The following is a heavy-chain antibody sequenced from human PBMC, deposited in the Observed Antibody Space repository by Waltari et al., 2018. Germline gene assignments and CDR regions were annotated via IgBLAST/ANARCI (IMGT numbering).Heavy chain of an antibody. CDR2: IYHSGST. CDR1: GYSISSGYY. V-gene: IGHV4-38-2*01. D-gene: IGHD3-10*01. J-gene: IGHJ4*02. Sequence: QVQLQESGPGLVKPSETLSLTCAVSGYSISSGYYWGWIRQPPGKGLEWIGSIYHSGSTYYNPSLKRLVTISVDTSKNQFSLKLSAVTAADTAVYYCASRFRELMWWGQGTLVTVSS. CDR3: ASRFRELMW.